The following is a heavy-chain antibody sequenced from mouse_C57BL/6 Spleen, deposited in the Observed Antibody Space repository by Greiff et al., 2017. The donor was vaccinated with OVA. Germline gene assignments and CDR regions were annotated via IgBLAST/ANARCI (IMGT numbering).Heavy chain of an antibody. Sequence: VQLQQSGPELVKPGASVKISCKASGYSFTGYYMNWVKQSPDKSLEWIGEINPSTGGTTYNQKFKAKATLAVDKSSSTAYMQLKSLTSEDSAVYYCARAYGSPFDYWGQGTTLTVSS. CDR1: GYSFTGYY. D-gene: IGHD1-1*01. V-gene: IGHV1-42*01. CDR3: ARAYGSPFDY. J-gene: IGHJ2*01. CDR2: INPSTGGT.